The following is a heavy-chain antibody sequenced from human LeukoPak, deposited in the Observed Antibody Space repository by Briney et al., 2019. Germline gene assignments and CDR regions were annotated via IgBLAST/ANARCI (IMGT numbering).Heavy chain of an antibody. CDR1: GFTFSDYY. CDR2: ISSSGSTI. Sequence: GGSLRLTCAASGFTFSDYYMSWIRQAPGKGLEWVSYISSSGSTIYYADSVKGRFTISRDNAKNSLYLQMNSLRAEDTAVYYCARELVTYYYGSGVYGMDVWGQGTTVTVSS. D-gene: IGHD3-10*01. V-gene: IGHV3-11*01. CDR3: ARELVTYYYGSGVYGMDV. J-gene: IGHJ6*02.